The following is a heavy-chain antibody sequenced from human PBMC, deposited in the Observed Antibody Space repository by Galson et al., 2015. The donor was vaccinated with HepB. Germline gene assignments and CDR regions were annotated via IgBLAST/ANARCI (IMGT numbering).Heavy chain of an antibody. CDR1: GDSVSSNSAT. V-gene: IGHV6-1*01. D-gene: IGHD2-15*01. J-gene: IGHJ3*02. Sequence: CAISGDSVSSNSATWDWFRQSPLRGLERLGRTYYRSKWYNDYAPFMKSRVIINPDTSMHLFSLQLNSVRPEDTAVYYCARGRSPGRAFDIWGQGTMVTVSS. CDR2: TYYRSKWYN. CDR3: ARGRSPGRAFDI.